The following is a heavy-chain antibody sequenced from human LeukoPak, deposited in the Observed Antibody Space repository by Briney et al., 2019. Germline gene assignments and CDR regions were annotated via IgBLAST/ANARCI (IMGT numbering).Heavy chain of an antibody. D-gene: IGHD1-26*01. Sequence: SQTLSLTCTVSGGSISSGSYYWSWIRQPAGKGLERIGRIYTSGSTNYNPSLKSRVTMSVDTSKNQFSLKLSSVTAADTAVYYCARSQVGATPFDYWGQGTLVTVSS. CDR1: GGSISSGSYY. CDR2: IYTSGST. J-gene: IGHJ4*02. V-gene: IGHV4-61*02. CDR3: ARSQVGATPFDY.